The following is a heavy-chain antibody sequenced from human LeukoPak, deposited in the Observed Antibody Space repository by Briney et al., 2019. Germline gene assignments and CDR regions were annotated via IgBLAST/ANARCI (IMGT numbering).Heavy chain of an antibody. CDR2: ISAYNGNT. V-gene: IGHV1-18*01. D-gene: IGHD2-2*01. Sequence: GASVKVSCKASGCTFTSYGISWVRQAPGQGLEWMGWISAYNGNTNYAQKLQGRVTMTTDTSTSTAYMELRSLRSDDTAVYYCARHRVVVPAATYGYWGQGTLVTVSS. J-gene: IGHJ4*02. CDR1: GCTFTSYG. CDR3: ARHRVVVPAATYGY.